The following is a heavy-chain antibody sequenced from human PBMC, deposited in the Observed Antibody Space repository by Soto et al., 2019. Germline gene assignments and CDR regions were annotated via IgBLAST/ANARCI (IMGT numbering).Heavy chain of an antibody. V-gene: IGHV3-23*01. J-gene: IGHJ5*02. CDR2: ISGSGGST. CDR1: GFTFSSYA. Sequence: GGSLRLSCAASGFTFSSYAMSWVRQAPGKGLEWVSAISGSGGSTYYADSVKGRFTISRDNSKNTLYLQMNSLRAEDTAVYYCARDSSSWYEGNWFDPWGQGTLVTVSS. CDR3: ARDSSSWYEGNWFDP. D-gene: IGHD6-13*01.